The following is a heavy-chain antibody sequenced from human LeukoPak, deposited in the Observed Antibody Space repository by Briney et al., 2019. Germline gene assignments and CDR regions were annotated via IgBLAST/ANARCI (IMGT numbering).Heavy chain of an antibody. CDR1: GFTFSSYS. CDR2: IYSGGST. D-gene: IGHD3-10*01. Sequence: GGSLRLSCAASGFTFSSYSMNWVRQAPGKGLEWVSGIYSGGSTYYADSVKGRFTISRDNSKNTLYLQMNSLRAEDTAVYYCAIGELPDYWGQGTLVTVSS. CDR3: AIGELPDY. J-gene: IGHJ4*02. V-gene: IGHV3-66*01.